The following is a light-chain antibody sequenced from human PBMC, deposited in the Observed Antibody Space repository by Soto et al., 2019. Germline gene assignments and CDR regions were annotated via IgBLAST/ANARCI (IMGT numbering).Light chain of an antibody. Sequence: AIQVTQSPSSLSASVGYRVTLTGRASQAIRTDLGSYQQKPGKAPKLLIFAASNLHSGVPSRFSGSGSGTDFTLTINSLQAEDFATYYCLQEYNYPRTFGQGTKVDIK. V-gene: IGKV1-6*01. CDR3: LQEYNYPRT. J-gene: IGKJ1*01. CDR1: QAIRTD. CDR2: AAS.